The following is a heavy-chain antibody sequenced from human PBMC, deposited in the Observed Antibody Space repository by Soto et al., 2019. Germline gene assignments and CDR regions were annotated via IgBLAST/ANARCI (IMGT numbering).Heavy chain of an antibody. CDR2: ISSSSSYI. CDR3: ARSGPTGRPLAYGDYVEAPDY. Sequence: PGGSLRLSCAASGFTFSSYSMNWVRQAPGKGLEWVSSISSSSSYIYYADSVKGRFTISRDNAKNSLYLQMNSLRAEDTAVYYCARSGPTGRPLAYGDYVEAPDYWGQGPLVTVSS. V-gene: IGHV3-21*01. D-gene: IGHD4-17*01. CDR1: GFTFSSYS. J-gene: IGHJ4*02.